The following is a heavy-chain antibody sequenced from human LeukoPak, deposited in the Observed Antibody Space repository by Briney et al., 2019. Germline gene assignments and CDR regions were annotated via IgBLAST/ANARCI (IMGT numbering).Heavy chain of an antibody. CDR2: ISWNSGSI. Sequence: GRSLRLSCAVSGFSLDVYGMHWVRQAPGKGLEWVSGISWNSGSIEYADSVKGRFTIFRDNAKNSLHLQTNSLRAEDMALYYCARTGGYTAGNYYYYMDVWGKGTTVTVSS. CDR3: ARTGGYTAGNYYYYMDV. J-gene: IGHJ6*03. V-gene: IGHV3-9*03. D-gene: IGHD5-12*01. CDR1: GFSLDVYG.